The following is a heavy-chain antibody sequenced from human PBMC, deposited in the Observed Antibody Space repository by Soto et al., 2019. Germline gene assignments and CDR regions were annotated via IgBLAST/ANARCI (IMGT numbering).Heavy chain of an antibody. V-gene: IGHV1-69*12. D-gene: IGHD3-10*01. CDR3: ARDGPSGSGCYYPDLGFDP. J-gene: IGHJ5*02. CDR1: RGTFSSYA. Sequence: QVQLVQSGAEVKKPGSSVKVSCKASRGTFSSYAISWVRQAPGHGLEWMGGIIPIFGTATYAQKFQGRVTIAADESTRTAYMELSSLRSEDTAVYYCARDGPSGSGCYYPDLGFDPWGEGTLVTVSS. CDR2: IIPIFGTA.